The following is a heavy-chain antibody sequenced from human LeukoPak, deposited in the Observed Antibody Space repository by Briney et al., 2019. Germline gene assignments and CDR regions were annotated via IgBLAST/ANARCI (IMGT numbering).Heavy chain of an antibody. CDR3: ASPFQYYYDSSGYWRHWFDP. V-gene: IGHV4-61*05. Sequence: SETLSLTCTVSGGSISSSSYYWGWIRQPPGKGLEWIGYIYYSGSTNYNPSLKSRVTISVDTSKNQFSLKLSSVTAADTAVYYCASPFQYYYDSSGYWRHWFDPWGQGTLVTVSS. D-gene: IGHD3-22*01. CDR2: IYYSGST. CDR1: GGSISSSSYY. J-gene: IGHJ5*02.